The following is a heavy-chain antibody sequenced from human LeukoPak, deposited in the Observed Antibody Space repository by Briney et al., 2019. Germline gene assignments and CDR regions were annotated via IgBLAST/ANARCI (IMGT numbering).Heavy chain of an antibody. V-gene: IGHV1-2*02. D-gene: IGHD6-6*01. J-gene: IGHJ4*02. Sequence: ASVNVSCKASGYTFTRYYMHWVRQAPAQGLEWMGWINPNSGGTNYAQKFQGRVTMTRDTSISTAYMELSRLRSDDTAVYYCARDFAGSSSLNYWGQGTLVTVSS. CDR3: ARDFAGSSSLNY. CDR2: INPNSGGT. CDR1: GYTFTRYY.